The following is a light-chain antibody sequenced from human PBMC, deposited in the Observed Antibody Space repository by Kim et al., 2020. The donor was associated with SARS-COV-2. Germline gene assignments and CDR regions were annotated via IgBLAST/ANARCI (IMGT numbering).Light chain of an antibody. CDR3: QQYDNLLT. CDR1: QDIRNY. J-gene: IGKJ4*01. V-gene: IGKV1-33*01. CDR2: DAS. Sequence: DIQMTQSPSSLSASVGDRVTITCQASQDIRNYLNWYQQKPGKAPKLLIYDASNLETGVPSRFSGSGSGTDFTFTISSLQPEDIATYYCQQYDNLLTFGGGTKVDI.